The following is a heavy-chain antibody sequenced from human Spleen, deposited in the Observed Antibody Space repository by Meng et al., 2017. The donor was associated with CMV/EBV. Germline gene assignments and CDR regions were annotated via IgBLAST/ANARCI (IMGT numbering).Heavy chain of an antibody. CDR1: GGSIISYY. Sequence: LQASGPGLVKPSETLSLTCTCSGGSIISYYWSWFRQPAGKGLEWIGRIYTSGSTNYNPSLKSRVTMSVDTSKNQFSLKLSSVTAADTAVYYCARILWFGELQYYFDYWGQGTLVTVSS. J-gene: IGHJ4*02. CDR2: IYTSGST. V-gene: IGHV4-4*07. CDR3: ARILWFGELQYYFDY. D-gene: IGHD3-10*01.